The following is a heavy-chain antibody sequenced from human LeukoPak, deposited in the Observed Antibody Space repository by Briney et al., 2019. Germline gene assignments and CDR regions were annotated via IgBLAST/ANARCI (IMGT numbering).Heavy chain of an antibody. CDR1: GGSISSYY. Sequence: PSETLSLTCTVSGGSISSYYWSWIRQPAGKGLEWIGRIYTSGSTNYNPSLKSRVTMSVDTSKNQFSLKLSSVTAADTAVYYCARSRNSSSRGWFDPWGQGTLVTVSS. D-gene: IGHD6-6*01. J-gene: IGHJ5*02. CDR3: ARSRNSSSRGWFDP. CDR2: IYTSGST. V-gene: IGHV4-4*07.